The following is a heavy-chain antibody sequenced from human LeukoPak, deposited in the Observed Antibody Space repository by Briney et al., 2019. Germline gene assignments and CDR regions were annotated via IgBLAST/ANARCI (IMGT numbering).Heavy chain of an antibody. Sequence: PSETLSLTCAVYGGSFRGYYWSWIRQPPGKGLEWIGYIYYSGSTNYNPSLKSRVTISVDTSKNQFSLKLSSVTAADTAVYYCASMAGTVGYYFDYWGQGTLVTVSS. CDR1: GGSFRGYY. V-gene: IGHV4-59*08. CDR2: IYYSGST. CDR3: ASMAGTVGYYFDY. J-gene: IGHJ4*02. D-gene: IGHD6-19*01.